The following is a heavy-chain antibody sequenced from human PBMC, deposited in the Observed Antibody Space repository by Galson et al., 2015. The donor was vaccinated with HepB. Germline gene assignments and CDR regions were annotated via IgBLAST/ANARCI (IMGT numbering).Heavy chain of an antibody. CDR3: ARVEVVVVPAVRRGNWFDP. CDR1: GFTFSDYY. D-gene: IGHD2-2*01. Sequence: SLRLSCAASGFTFSDYYMSWIRQAPGKGLQWVSYISGSRSYTNYTDSVKGRFSISRDNAKNSLYLQMNSLRAEDTAVYYCARVEVVVVPAVRRGNWFDPWGQGTLVT. CDR2: ISGSRSYT. J-gene: IGHJ5*02. V-gene: IGHV3-11*06.